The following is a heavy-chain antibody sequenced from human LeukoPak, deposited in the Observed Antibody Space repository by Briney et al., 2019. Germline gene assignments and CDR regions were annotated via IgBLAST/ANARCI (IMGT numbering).Heavy chain of an antibody. CDR3: ARYHYDSSGYFS. CDR1: GFTFSSYW. V-gene: IGHV3-7*01. Sequence: GGSLRLSCAASGFTFSSYWMSWVHQAPGKGLEWVANIKQDGSDKYYVDSVKGRFTVSRHNAKNSLSLQMNSLRVEDTAVYYCARYHYDSSGYFSWGQGTLVSVSS. CDR2: IKQDGSDK. J-gene: IGHJ5*02. D-gene: IGHD3-22*01.